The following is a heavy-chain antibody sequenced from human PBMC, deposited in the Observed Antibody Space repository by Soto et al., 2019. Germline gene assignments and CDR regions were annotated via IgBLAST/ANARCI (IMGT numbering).Heavy chain of an antibody. CDR2: ISAYNGNT. CDR3: ARDLYCSSSSCSISCMDV. V-gene: IGHV1-18*04. J-gene: IGHJ6*02. D-gene: IGHD2-2*01. Sequence: QVQLVQSGAEVKKPGASVKVSCKASGYTFTSYGISWVRQAPGQGLEWMGWISAYNGNTNYAQKLQGRVTMTTDTSTSRDYLELRRLRSDDTAVYYCARDLYCSSSSCSISCMDVWGQGTTVTVSS. CDR1: GYTFTSYG.